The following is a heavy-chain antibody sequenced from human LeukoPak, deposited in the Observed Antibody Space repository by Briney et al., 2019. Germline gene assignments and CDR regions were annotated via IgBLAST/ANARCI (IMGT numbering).Heavy chain of an antibody. CDR2: IKQDGSEK. J-gene: IGHJ4*02. D-gene: IGHD3-22*01. V-gene: IGHV3-7*01. CDR1: GFTFSSYW. Sequence: AGGSLRLSCAASGFTFSSYWMSWVRQAPGKGLEWVANIKQDGSEKYYVDSVKGRFTISRDNAKNSLYLQMNSLRAEDTAVYYCAREVIRNYYDSSGYFDYWGQGTLVTVSS. CDR3: AREVIRNYYDSSGYFDY.